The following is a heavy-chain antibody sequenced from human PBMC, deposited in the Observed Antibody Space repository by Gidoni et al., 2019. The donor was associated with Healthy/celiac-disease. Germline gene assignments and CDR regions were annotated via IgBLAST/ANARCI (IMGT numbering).Heavy chain of an antibody. Sequence: EVQLVESGGGLVKPGGSLRLSCAASGFTFSSYSMNWVRQAPGKGLEWVSSISSSSSYIYYADSVKGRFTISRDNAKNSLYLQMNSLRAEDTAVYYCAIHQLELRSDAFDIWGQGTMVTVSS. CDR2: ISSSSSYI. V-gene: IGHV3-21*01. J-gene: IGHJ3*02. CDR3: AIHQLELRSDAFDI. CDR1: GFTFSSYS. D-gene: IGHD1-7*01.